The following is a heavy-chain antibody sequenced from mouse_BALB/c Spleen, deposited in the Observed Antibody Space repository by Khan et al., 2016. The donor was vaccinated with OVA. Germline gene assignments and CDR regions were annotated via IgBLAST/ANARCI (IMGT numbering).Heavy chain of an antibody. CDR3: ARHRYEAMDY. D-gene: IGHD2-14*01. J-gene: IGHJ4*01. V-gene: IGHV5-12*02. CDR1: GFTFSDYY. Sequence: EVELVESGGGLVQPGGSLKLSCATSGFTFSDYYMYWVRQTPEKRLEWVAKISNGGGSTYYPDTVKGRFTISRDNAKNTLYLQMSRLKSEDTAMYYGARHRYEAMDYWGQGTSVTVSS. CDR2: ISNGGGST.